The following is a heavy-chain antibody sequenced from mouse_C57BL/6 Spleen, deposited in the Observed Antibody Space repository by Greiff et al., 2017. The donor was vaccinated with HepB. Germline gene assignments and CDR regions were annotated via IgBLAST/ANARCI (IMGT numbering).Heavy chain of an antibody. D-gene: IGHD5-1-1*01. CDR2: IYPGDGDT. V-gene: IGHV1-80*01. J-gene: IGHJ2*01. CDR3: ARKDTSYFDY. CDR1: GYAFSSYW. Sequence: QVQLKQSGAELVKPGASVKISCKASGYAFSSYWMNWVKQRPGKGLEWIGQIYPGDGDTNYNGKFKGKATLTADKSSSTASMQLSSLTSEDSAVYFCARKDTSYFDYWGQGTTLTVSS.